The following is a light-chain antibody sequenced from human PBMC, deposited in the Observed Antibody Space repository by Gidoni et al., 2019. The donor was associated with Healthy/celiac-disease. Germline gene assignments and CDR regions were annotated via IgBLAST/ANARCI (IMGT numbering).Light chain of an antibody. Sequence: QSALPQPASVSGSPGQSITISCTGTSSDVGGYNYVSWYQQHQGKAPKLMIYEVRIRPSGVSNRFSGSKSGNRASLTSSGLQAEDEADYYCRSYTSSSTLLYVFGTGTKVTVL. V-gene: IGLV2-14*01. CDR1: SSDVGGYNY. J-gene: IGLJ1*01. CDR3: RSYTSSSTLLYV. CDR2: EVR.